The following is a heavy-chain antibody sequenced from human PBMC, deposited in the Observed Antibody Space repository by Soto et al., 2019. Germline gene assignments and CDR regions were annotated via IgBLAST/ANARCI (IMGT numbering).Heavy chain of an antibody. CDR3: ARVSPFFGGYYSDY. CDR2: IYYSGST. CDR1: GGSISSYY. V-gene: IGHV4-59*01. Sequence: SETLSLTCTVSGGSISSYYWSWIRQPPGKGLEWIGYIYYSGSTNYNPSLKSRVTISVDTSKNQFSLKLSSVTAADTAVYYCARVSPFFGGYYSDYWGQGTLVTVSS. D-gene: IGHD2-21*01. J-gene: IGHJ4*02.